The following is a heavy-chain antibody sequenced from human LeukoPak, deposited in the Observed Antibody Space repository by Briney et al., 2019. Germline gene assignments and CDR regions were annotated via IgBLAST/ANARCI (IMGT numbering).Heavy chain of an antibody. V-gene: IGHV3-64D*06. CDR3: VKDYDILTGYFDY. CDR2: ISSNGGST. D-gene: IGHD3-9*01. J-gene: IGHJ4*02. Sequence: GGSLRLSCSASGFTFSSYAMHWVRQAPGKGLEYVSAISSNGGSTYYADSVKGRFTISKDNSKNTLYLQMSSLRAEDTAVYYCVKDYDILTGYFDYWGQGTLVTVSS. CDR1: GFTFSSYA.